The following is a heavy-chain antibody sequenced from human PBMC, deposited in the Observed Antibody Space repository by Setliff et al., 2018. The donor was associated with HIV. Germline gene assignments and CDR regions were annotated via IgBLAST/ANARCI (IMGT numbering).Heavy chain of an antibody. V-gene: IGHV5-10-1*04. CDR1: GYSFTSYW. CDR3: AKHLSPGSGWYSKARGMDV. D-gene: IGHD6-19*01. Sequence: GESLKISCKGSGYSFTSYWISWVRQMPGKGLEWMGRIDPSNSNTNYSPSFQGQVTISADKSISTAYLQWSSLKASDTAMYYCAKHLSPGSGWYSKARGMDVWGQGTTVTVSS. CDR2: IDPSNSNT. J-gene: IGHJ6*02.